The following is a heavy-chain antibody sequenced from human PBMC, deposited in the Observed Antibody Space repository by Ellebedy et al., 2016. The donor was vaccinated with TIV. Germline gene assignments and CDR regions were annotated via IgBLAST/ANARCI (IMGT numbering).Heavy chain of an antibody. J-gene: IGHJ6*02. CDR1: GFTFNSYW. CDR3: ARDGAYGDYSPGYYGMDV. Sequence: GESLKISCAASGFTFNSYWMSWVRQAPGKGLEWMANINQDGSRIYYVDSVKGRFTISRDNAKNSVFLRMNTLRVEDTAVYHCARDGAYGDYSPGYYGMDVWGQGTTVPVSS. CDR2: INQDGSRI. D-gene: IGHD3-22*01. V-gene: IGHV3-7*03.